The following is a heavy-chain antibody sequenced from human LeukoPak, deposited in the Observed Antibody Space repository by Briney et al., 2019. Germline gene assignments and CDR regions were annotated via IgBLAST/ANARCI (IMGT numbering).Heavy chain of an antibody. CDR2: ISSSSRYI. CDR1: GFTFSSYS. D-gene: IGHD6-6*01. CDR3: ARDLTTSSTAYLHH. V-gene: IGHV3-21*01. Sequence: NPGGSLRLSCAASGFTFSSYSMNWVRQAPGKGLEWVSSISSSSRYIYYADSVKGRFTISRDSGKNSLYLQMNSLRADDTAVYYCARDLTTSSTAYLHHWGQGTLVTVSS. J-gene: IGHJ1*01.